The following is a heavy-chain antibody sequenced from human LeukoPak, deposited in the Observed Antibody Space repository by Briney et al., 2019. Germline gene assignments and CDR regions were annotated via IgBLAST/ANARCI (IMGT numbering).Heavy chain of an antibody. Sequence: SETLSLTCTVSGGSISSYYWSWIRRPPGKGREWIGYIYYSGSTNYNPSLKSRVTISVDTSKNQFSLKLSSVTAADTAVYYCARTGYCSSASCYTASRPYYYYYMDVWGKGTTVTVSS. V-gene: IGHV4-59*13. D-gene: IGHD2-2*02. CDR1: GGSISSYY. J-gene: IGHJ6*03. CDR3: ARTGYCSSASCYTASRPYYYYYMDV. CDR2: IYYSGST.